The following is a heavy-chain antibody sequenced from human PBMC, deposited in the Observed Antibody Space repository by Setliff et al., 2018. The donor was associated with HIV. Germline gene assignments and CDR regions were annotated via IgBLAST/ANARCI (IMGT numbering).Heavy chain of an antibody. CDR1: GFTVSSNY. D-gene: IGHD3-3*01. Sequence: PGESLKISCAASGFTVSSNYMSWVRQAPGKGLEWVSVIYSGGSTYYADSVKGRFTTSRDNSKNTLYLQMNSLRAEDTAVYYCARVKQPSGRTLDYFDYWGQGTLVTVSS. V-gene: IGHV3-53*01. J-gene: IGHJ4*02. CDR2: IYSGGST. CDR3: ARVKQPSGRTLDYFDY.